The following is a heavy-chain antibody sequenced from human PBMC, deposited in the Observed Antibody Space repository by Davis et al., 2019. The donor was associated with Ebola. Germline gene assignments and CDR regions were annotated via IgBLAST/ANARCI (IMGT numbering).Heavy chain of an antibody. CDR3: ASGWLSYYYYGMDV. Sequence: GESLKISCAASGFSFSTYWMSWVRQAPGKGLEWVANIKQDGSEKYYVDSVKGRFTISRDNAKNSLHLQMNSLRAEDTAVYYCASGWLSYYYYGMDVWGKGTTVTVSS. D-gene: IGHD5-18*01. V-gene: IGHV3-7*01. CDR2: IKQDGSEK. CDR1: GFSFSTYW. J-gene: IGHJ6*04.